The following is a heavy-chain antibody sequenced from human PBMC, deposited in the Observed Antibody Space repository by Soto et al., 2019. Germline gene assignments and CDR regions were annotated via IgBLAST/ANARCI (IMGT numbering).Heavy chain of an antibody. CDR3: ARDKFEMATGGFDY. D-gene: IGHD5-12*01. Sequence: PGGSLRHSCAASGFAFSSYGMHWVRHAPGKGLEWVAVIWYDGSNKYYADSVRGRFTISRDNSKNTLYLQMNSLRAEDTAVYYCARDKFEMATGGFDYWGQGTLVTVSS. CDR2: IWYDGSNK. V-gene: IGHV3-33*01. CDR1: GFAFSSYG. J-gene: IGHJ4*02.